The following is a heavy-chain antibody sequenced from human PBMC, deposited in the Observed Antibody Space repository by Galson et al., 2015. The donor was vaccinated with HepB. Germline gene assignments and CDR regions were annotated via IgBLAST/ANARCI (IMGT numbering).Heavy chain of an antibody. CDR3: AREGQVGTYNWFDP. Sequence: CAISGDSVSSNSAAWNWIRQSPSRGLEWLGRAYYRSKWYNDYAVSVKSRITINPDTSKNQFSLQLNSVTPEDMAVYYCAREGQVGTYNWFDPWGQGTLVTVSS. CDR2: AYYRSKWYN. V-gene: IGHV6-1*01. CDR1: GDSVSSNSAA. D-gene: IGHD4-23*01. J-gene: IGHJ5*02.